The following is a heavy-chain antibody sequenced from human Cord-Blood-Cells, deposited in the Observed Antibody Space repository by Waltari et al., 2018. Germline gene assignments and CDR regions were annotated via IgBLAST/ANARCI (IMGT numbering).Heavy chain of an antibody. CDR2: INPKSGGT. CDR3: AREFSICKFDL. CDR1: GYTFTGYY. V-gene: IGHV1-2*02. J-gene: IGHJ2*01. Sequence: QVQLVQSGAEVKKPGASVKVSCKASGYTFTGYYMHWVRQAPGQGLEWVGWINPKSGGTNYAQKFQGRVTMTRDTSISTAYMELSRLRSGDTAVYYCAREFSICKFDLWGRGTLVTVSS.